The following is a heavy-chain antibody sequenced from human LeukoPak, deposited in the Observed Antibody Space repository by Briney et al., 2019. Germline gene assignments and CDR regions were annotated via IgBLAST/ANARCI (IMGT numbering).Heavy chain of an antibody. Sequence: PSETLSLTCSVSGYSISSGFFWGWIRQPPGKGLEWIGNIFHSGTTFYNTSLKSRVAISVDTSKNQFSLNLSSVTAADTAVYYCARDGAAAGDYFDYWGQGTLVTVSS. CDR1: GYSISSGFF. CDR2: IFHSGTT. D-gene: IGHD6-13*01. J-gene: IGHJ4*02. CDR3: ARDGAAAGDYFDY. V-gene: IGHV4-38-2*02.